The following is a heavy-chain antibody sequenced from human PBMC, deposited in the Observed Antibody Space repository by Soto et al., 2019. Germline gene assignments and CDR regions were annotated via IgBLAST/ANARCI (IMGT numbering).Heavy chain of an antibody. CDR1: GFSFTSYW. J-gene: IGHJ3*02. CDR3: GRSGVAEAFEI. CDR2: IYPRDSDT. V-gene: IGHV5-51*01. D-gene: IGHD3-10*01. Sequence: PGESLKISCKASGFSFTSYWIGWVRQVPGKGLECMGIIYPRDSDTRYNPYYQGQVTNSLHESVNCAYLQWSSLKTSDTAKYYCGRSGVAEAFEIWGQGTLV.